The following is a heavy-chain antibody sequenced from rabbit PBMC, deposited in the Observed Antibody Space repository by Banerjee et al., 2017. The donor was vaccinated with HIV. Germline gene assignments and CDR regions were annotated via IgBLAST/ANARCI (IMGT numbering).Heavy chain of an antibody. CDR3: ARDAGDIDPPSL. J-gene: IGHJ4*01. CDR2: ISTGSGGT. CDR1: GFTLSSYW. Sequence: QEQLVESGGGLVQPEGSLTLTCKASGFTLSSYWICWVRQAPGKGLEWIGCISTGSGGTYYASWAKGRFTITKTSSTTVTLQMTSLTAADTATYFCARDAGDIDPPSLWGPGTLVTVS. D-gene: IGHD2-1*01. V-gene: IGHV1S45*01.